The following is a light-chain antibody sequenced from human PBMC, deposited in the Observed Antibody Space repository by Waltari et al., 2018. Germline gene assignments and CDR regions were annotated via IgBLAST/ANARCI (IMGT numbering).Light chain of an antibody. V-gene: IGLV5-37*01. CDR3: MFWPSNVWV. Sequence: QPVLTQPPSSSASPRESATLTCTFPSDINVGDFNLYWSPQTPGSPPRFLLHYHSDSEKAQGSGVPSRFSGSKDASANAGILLISGLQSEDEADYYCMFWPSNVWVFGGGTKLTVL. CDR2: YHSDSEK. J-gene: IGLJ3*02. CDR1: SDINVGDFN.